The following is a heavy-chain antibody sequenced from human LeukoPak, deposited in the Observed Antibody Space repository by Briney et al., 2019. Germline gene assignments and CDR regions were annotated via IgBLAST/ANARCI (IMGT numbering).Heavy chain of an antibody. CDR2: IYYSGST. Sequence: SETLSLTCTVSGGSISGYYWSWIRQPPGKGLEWIGYIYYSGSTNCNPSLKSRVTISVDTSKNQFSLKLSSVTAADTAVYYCARTLDTSGYYHDYWGQGTLVTVSS. J-gene: IGHJ4*02. CDR1: GGSISGYY. V-gene: IGHV4-59*08. CDR3: ARTLDTSGYYHDY. D-gene: IGHD3-22*01.